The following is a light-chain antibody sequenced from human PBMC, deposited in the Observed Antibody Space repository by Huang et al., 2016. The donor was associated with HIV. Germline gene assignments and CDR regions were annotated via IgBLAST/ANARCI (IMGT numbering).Light chain of an antibody. CDR1: QSVLKTSNNKNC. Sequence: DIVVTQSPDSLALSLGGRAAINCTASQSVLKTSNNKNCLSWYQLKAGQPPKWLIYWASTRESGVPDRFTGSGSGTHFTLTIANLQAEDVAVYYCHQYYDTPQTFGQGTKVEVK. CDR3: HQYYDTPQT. J-gene: IGKJ1*01. CDR2: WAS. V-gene: IGKV4-1*01.